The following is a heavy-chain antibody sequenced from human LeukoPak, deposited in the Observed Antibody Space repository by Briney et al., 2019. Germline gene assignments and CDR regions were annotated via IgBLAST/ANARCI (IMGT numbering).Heavy chain of an antibody. V-gene: IGHV4-34*01. CDR3: ARLTGYSSSWYQYYYYYMDV. D-gene: IGHD6-13*01. J-gene: IGHJ6*03. Sequence: PSETLSLACAVYGGSFSGYYWSWIRQPPGKGLEWIGEINHSGSTNYNPSLKSRVTISVDTSKNQFSLKLSSVTAADTAVYYCARLTGYSSSWYQYYYYYMDVWGKGTTVTVSS. CDR1: GGSFSGYY. CDR2: INHSGST.